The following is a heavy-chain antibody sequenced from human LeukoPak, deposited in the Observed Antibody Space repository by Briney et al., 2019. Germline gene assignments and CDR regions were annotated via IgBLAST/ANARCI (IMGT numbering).Heavy chain of an antibody. J-gene: IGHJ6*03. CDR3: ARGRRELEQRSYYYYYYMDV. CDR1: GYTFTSYD. CDR2: MNPNSGNT. Sequence: ASVKVSCKASGYTFTSYDINWVRQATGQGLERMGWMNPNSGNTGYAQKFQGRVTMTRNTSISTAYMELSSLRSEDTAVYYCARGRRELEQRSYYYYYYMDVWGKGTTVTVSS. D-gene: IGHD1/OR15-1a*01. V-gene: IGHV1-8*01.